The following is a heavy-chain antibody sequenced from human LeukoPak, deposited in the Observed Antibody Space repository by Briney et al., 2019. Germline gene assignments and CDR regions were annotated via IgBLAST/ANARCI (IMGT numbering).Heavy chain of an antibody. Sequence: GRSLRLSCAASGFTFSSYAMHWVRQAPGKGLEWVAVISYDGSNKYYADSVKGRFTTSRDNSKNTLYLQMNSLRAEDTAVYYCARDFDSGSYSYAFDIWGQGTMVTVSS. V-gene: IGHV3-30-3*01. CDR1: GFTFSSYA. CDR3: ARDFDSGSYSYAFDI. CDR2: ISYDGSNK. D-gene: IGHD1-26*01. J-gene: IGHJ3*02.